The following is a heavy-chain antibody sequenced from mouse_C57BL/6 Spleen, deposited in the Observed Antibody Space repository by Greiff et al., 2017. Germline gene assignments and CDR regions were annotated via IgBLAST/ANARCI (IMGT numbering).Heavy chain of an antibody. D-gene: IGHD2-4*01. Sequence: LVESGDSVKISCKASGYSFTGYFMNWVMQSHGKSLEWIGRINPYNGDTFYNQKFKGKATLTVDKSSSTAHMELRSLTSEDSAVYYCAREDYDGYAMDYWGQGTSVTVSS. J-gene: IGHJ4*01. CDR1: GYSFTGYF. CDR2: INPYNGDT. V-gene: IGHV1-20*01. CDR3: AREDYDGYAMDY.